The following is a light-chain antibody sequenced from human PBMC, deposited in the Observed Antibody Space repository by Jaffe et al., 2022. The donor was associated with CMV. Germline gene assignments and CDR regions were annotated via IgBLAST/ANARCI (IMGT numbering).Light chain of an antibody. V-gene: IGKV1-39*01. CDR3: QQSSNAPRT. CDR2: GAS. Sequence: DIQMTQSPSSLSASVGDRVTISCRASQSISSNLSWYQHKPGKAPKLLIYGASSLESGVPSRFSGSGSGTDFTLTISSLQPEDFATYYCQQSSNAPRTFGQGTKVEI. CDR1: QSISSN. J-gene: IGKJ1*01.